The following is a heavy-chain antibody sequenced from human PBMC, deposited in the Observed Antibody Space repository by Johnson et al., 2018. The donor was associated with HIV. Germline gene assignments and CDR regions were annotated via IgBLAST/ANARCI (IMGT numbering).Heavy chain of an antibody. CDR2: ISGDGSSS. J-gene: IGHJ3*02. D-gene: IGHD2-8*01. CDR3: AKQQYCTNGVWCPFDI. V-gene: IGHV3-74*02. Sequence: MLLVESGGALVQPGGSLRLSCEVSGFTISTFWMHWVRQVPGKGLMWVSRISGDGSSSSYADSVKGRFTISRDNAKNSLYLQLNSLRDEDTALYFCAKQQYCTNGVWCPFDIWGQGTMVTVSS. CDR1: GFTISTFW.